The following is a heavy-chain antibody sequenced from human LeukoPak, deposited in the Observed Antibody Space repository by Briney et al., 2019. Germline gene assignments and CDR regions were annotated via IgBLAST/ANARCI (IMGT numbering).Heavy chain of an antibody. CDR2: ISGSGGST. V-gene: IGHV3-23*01. CDR3: AKEFTLYYGSGSYYWGPLDY. J-gene: IGHJ4*02. Sequence: GGSLRLSCAASGFTFSSHAMSWVRQAPGKGLEWVSAISGSGGSTYYADSGKGRFTISRDNSKNTLYLQMNSLRAEDTAVYYCAKEFTLYYGSGSYYWGPLDYWGQGTLVTVSS. D-gene: IGHD3-10*01. CDR1: GFTFSSHA.